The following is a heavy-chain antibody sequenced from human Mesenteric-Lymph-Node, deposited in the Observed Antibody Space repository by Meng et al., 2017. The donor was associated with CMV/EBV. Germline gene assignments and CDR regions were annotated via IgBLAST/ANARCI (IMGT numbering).Heavy chain of an antibody. Sequence: GGSLRLSCAASGFTFSSYWMHWVRQEPGKGLVWVSRVNGFGTSTAYADSVKGRFTISRDNAKNTLYLQMNSLRAEDTAVYYCVNLEMAALGSWGQGTLVTVSS. J-gene: IGHJ5*02. CDR1: GFTFSSYW. CDR2: VNGFGTST. D-gene: IGHD5-24*01. V-gene: IGHV3-74*01. CDR3: VNLEMAALGS.